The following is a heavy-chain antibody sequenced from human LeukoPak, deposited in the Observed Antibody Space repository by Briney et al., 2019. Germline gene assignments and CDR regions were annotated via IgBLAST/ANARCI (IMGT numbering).Heavy chain of an antibody. J-gene: IGHJ4*02. CDR2: IYHSGST. Sequence: PSETLSLTCAVSGYSISSGYYWGWIRRPPGKGLERIGRIYHSGSTYYDPSVKSRVTISVETSKNNFSLKLSSVTAADTAVYYCARLRGEATDWVDYFDYWGQGTLVTVSS. CDR3: ARLRGEATDWVDYFDY. V-gene: IGHV4-38-2*01. CDR1: GYSISSGYY. D-gene: IGHD5-24*01.